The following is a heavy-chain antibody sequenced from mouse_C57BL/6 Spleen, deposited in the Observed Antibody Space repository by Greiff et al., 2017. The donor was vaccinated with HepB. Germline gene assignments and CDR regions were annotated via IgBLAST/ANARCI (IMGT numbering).Heavy chain of an antibody. CDR2: IDPSDSYT. CDR3: ARNAITTVGRYFDV. V-gene: IGHV1-69*01. Sequence: QVQLQQPGAELVMPGASVKLSCKASGYTFTSYWMHWVKQRPGQGLEWIGEIDPSDSYTNYNQKFKGKSTLTVDKSSSTAYMQLSSLTSEDSAVYYCARNAITTVGRYFDVWGTGTTVTVSS. D-gene: IGHD1-1*01. CDR1: GYTFTSYW. J-gene: IGHJ1*03.